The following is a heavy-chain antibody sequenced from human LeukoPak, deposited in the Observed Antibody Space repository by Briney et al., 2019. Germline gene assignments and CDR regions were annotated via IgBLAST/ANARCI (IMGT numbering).Heavy chain of an antibody. J-gene: IGHJ4*02. D-gene: IGHD2-2*01. Sequence: PGGSLRLSCAASGFTFNNYAMNWVRQAPGKGLEWVSHISPSGDSTYYADSVKGRFTISRDSSKNTLSLHMNSLRAEDTAVYYCAKIPKGGYFDYWGQGTLVTVSS. CDR3: AKIPKGGYFDY. CDR1: GFTFNNYA. CDR2: ISPSGDST. V-gene: IGHV3-23*01.